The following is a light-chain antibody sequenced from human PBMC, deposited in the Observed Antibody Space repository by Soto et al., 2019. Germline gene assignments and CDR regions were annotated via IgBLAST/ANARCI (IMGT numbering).Light chain of an antibody. CDR2: AAS. Sequence: DIQMTQSPSTLSASVGDRVTITCRASQSTSSYLAWYQQKPGKAPKLLIYAASTLQSGVPSRFSGSGSGTDFTLTISCLQSEDFATYYCQQYYSYLITFGQGTRLEIK. V-gene: IGKV1-5*01. CDR3: QQYYSYLIT. J-gene: IGKJ5*01. CDR1: QSTSSY.